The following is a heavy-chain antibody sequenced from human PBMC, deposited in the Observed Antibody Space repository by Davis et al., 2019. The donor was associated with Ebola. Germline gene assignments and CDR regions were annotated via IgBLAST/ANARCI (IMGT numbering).Heavy chain of an antibody. J-gene: IGHJ4*02. CDR1: GYTFTSYG. Sequence: ASVKVSCKTSGYTFTSYGINWVRQAPGQGLEWMGWINVYKGYTNYAQNLQGRLTVTTDTSTSTVYMELKSLTSDDTAVYYCARDPGAALLDHWGQGTPVTVSS. CDR2: INVYKGYT. CDR3: ARDPGAALLDH. D-gene: IGHD6-6*01. V-gene: IGHV1-18*01.